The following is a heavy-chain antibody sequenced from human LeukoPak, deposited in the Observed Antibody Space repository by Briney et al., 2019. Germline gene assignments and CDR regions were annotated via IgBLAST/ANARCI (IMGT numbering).Heavy chain of an antibody. CDR3: ARGTVVADRTFDS. CDR2: INYNSGTI. V-gene: IGHV3-48*01. D-gene: IGHD3-22*01. CDR1: GFTFSTSS. Sequence: GGSLRLSCAASGFTFSTSSMNWVRQAPGKGLEWVSYINYNSGTIYYADSVKGRFTISRDNAKNSLYLQMNSLRAEDTAVYCCARGTVVADRTFDSWGQGTLVTVSS. J-gene: IGHJ4*02.